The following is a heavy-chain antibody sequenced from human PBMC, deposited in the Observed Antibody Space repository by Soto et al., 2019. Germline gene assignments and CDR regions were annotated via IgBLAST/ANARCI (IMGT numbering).Heavy chain of an antibody. Sequence: QVQLVQSGAEVKKPGASVKVSCKASGYTFTSYAISWVRQAPVQGREWMGWISAYNGNTNYALKLQGRVTMTTDASTSTAYMELRSVGSDDRAVYYYARHVEQADGMAVASDYWGQGTLVTVSS. J-gene: IGHJ4*02. V-gene: IGHV1-18*01. D-gene: IGHD6-19*01. CDR1: GYTFTSYA. CDR2: ISAYNGNT. CDR3: ARHVEQADGMAVASDY.